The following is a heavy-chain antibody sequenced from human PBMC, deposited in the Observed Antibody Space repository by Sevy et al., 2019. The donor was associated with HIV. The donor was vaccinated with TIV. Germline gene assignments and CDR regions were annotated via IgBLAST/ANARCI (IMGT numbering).Heavy chain of an antibody. D-gene: IGHD5-12*01. CDR3: AREATGAFDY. J-gene: IGHJ4*02. Sequence: SETLSLTCTVSGGSITTYYWSWIRPPPGKGLEWIGYVQYSGRTNHNPSLKSRLTMTVDTSKNQFSLKLTSVTAADTAVYYCAREATGAFDYWGQGTLATVSS. V-gene: IGHV4-59*01. CDR2: VQYSGRT. CDR1: GGSITTYY.